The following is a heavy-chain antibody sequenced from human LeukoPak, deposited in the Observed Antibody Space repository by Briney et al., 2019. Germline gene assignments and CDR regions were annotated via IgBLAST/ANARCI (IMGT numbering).Heavy chain of an antibody. J-gene: IGHJ4*02. V-gene: IGHV1-2*02. CDR3: AREGVLDIVVVPAAPFDY. CDR2: INPNSGGT. CDR1: GYTFTGYY. Sequence: GSVKVSCKASGYTFTGYYMHWVRQAPGQGLEWMGWINPNSGGTNYAQKFQGRVTMTRDTSISTAYMELSRLRSDDTAVYYCAREGVLDIVVVPAAPFDYWGQGTLVTVSS. D-gene: IGHD2-2*03.